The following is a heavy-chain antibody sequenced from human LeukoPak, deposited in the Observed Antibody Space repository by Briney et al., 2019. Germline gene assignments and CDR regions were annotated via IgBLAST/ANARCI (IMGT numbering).Heavy chain of an antibody. J-gene: IGHJ6*03. CDR1: GFNFDDYG. D-gene: IGHD4-17*01. CDR2: INWSGGST. CDR3: ARDWQTVDGNYYYMDV. Sequence: GGSLRLSCAASGFNFDDYGLSWVRQAPGKGLEWVSGINWSGGSTGYADSVKGRFTISRDNARSSLYLQLNSLRAEDTAVYYCARDWQTVDGNYYYMDVWGKGTTVTISS. V-gene: IGHV3-20*04.